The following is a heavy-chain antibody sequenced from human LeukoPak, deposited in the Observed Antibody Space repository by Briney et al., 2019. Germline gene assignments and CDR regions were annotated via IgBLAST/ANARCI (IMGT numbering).Heavy chain of an antibody. D-gene: IGHD3-3*01. CDR3: ARGTAYYDFWSGYLQSNWFDP. Sequence: PSETLSLTCAVYGGSFSGYYWSWIRQPPGKGLEWIGEINHSGSTNYNPSLKSRVTISVDTSKNQFSLKLSSLTAADTAVYYCARGTAYYDFWSGYLQSNWFDPWGQGTLVTVSS. CDR2: INHSGST. CDR1: GGSFSGYY. V-gene: IGHV4-34*01. J-gene: IGHJ5*02.